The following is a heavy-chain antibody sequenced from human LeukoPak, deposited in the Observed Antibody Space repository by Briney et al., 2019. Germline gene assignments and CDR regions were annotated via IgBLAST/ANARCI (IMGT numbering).Heavy chain of an antibody. CDR2: INSDGSWT. J-gene: IGHJ3*02. D-gene: IGHD2-2*01. CDR1: GNYW. V-gene: IGHV3-74*01. Sequence: GGSLRLSCAASGNYWMHWVRQVPGKGLVWVSHINSDGSWTSYADSVKGRFTISRDNSKNTLYLQMNSLRAEDTAVYYCAKDPAAIGYGAFDIWGQGTMVTVSS. CDR3: AKDPAAIGYGAFDI.